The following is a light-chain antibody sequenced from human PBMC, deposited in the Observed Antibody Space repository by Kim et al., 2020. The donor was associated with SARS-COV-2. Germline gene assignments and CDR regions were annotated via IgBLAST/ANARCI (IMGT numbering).Light chain of an antibody. CDR3: QQYDSAFT. Sequence: LSPGERATLSCRASQSVSSSYLAWYQQKPGQAPRRLIYGASSRATGIPDRFSGSGSGTDFTLTISRLEPEDFAVYYCQQYDSAFTFGPGTKVDIK. V-gene: IGKV3-20*01. CDR2: GAS. CDR1: QSVSSSY. J-gene: IGKJ3*01.